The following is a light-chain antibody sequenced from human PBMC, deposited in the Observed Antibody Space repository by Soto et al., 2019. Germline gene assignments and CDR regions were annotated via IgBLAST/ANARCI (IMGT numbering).Light chain of an antibody. CDR1: QSVRSY. CDR2: DAS. Sequence: EVVLTQSPATLSLSPGERATLSCRASQSVRSYLGWYQQKPGQPPRLLIYDASNRAPGIPARFSGSGSGTDFTLTVSSLEPEDFAVYYCQQRSDWLTFGGGTKVDIK. J-gene: IGKJ4*01. CDR3: QQRSDWLT. V-gene: IGKV3-11*01.